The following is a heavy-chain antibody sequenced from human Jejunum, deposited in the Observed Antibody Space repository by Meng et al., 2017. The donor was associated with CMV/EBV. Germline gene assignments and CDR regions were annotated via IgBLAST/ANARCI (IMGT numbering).Heavy chain of an antibody. V-gene: IGHV3-30*18. D-gene: IGHD3-16*01. CDR2: ISHDGRNE. CDR1: GFAFSSYV. CDR3: AKDTFARTSLTGPFEY. Sequence: GFAFSSYVIHSLRQAPGKGLEWVALISHDGRNENYVFSVQGPFTLSRDNSNNTLYLQMTSLRAEDTAMYYCAKDTFARTSLTGPFEYWGQGTLVTVSS. J-gene: IGHJ4*02.